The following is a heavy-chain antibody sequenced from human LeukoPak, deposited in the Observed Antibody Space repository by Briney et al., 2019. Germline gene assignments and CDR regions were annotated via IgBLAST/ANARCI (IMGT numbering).Heavy chain of an antibody. Sequence: SVKVSCKASGGTFSSYAISWVRQAPGQGLEWMGGIIPIFGTANYAQKFQGRVTITADESTSTAYMELSSLRSEDTAVYYCARVPLGAAYYYYGMDVWGQGTTVTVSS. V-gene: IGHV1-69*13. CDR3: ARVPLGAAYYYYGMDV. J-gene: IGHJ6*02. D-gene: IGHD1-26*01. CDR2: IIPIFGTA. CDR1: GGTFSSYA.